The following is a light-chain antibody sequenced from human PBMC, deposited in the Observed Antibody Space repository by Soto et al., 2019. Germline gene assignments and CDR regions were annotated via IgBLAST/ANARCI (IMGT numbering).Light chain of an antibody. V-gene: IGKV3-11*01. CDR3: QQRNNWPWT. CDR1: QSVSSY. Sequence: EIVLTQSPGTLSLSPGERATLSCRASQSVSSYLAWYQQKPGQAPRLLIYGASYRATGVPARFSGSGSGTDFTLTISSLEPEDFAAYYCQQRNNWPWTFGQGTKVDIK. J-gene: IGKJ1*01. CDR2: GAS.